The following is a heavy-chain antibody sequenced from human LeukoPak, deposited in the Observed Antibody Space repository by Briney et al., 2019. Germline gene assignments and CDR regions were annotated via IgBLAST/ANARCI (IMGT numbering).Heavy chain of an antibody. CDR1: GFTFSSCG. V-gene: IGHV3-30*18. CDR3: AKDLSWSFDY. CDR2: ISYDGSEI. Sequence: GRSLRLSCGASGFTFSSCGMHWVRQAPGKGLEWVALISYDGSEIYYADSVKGRFTISRDNSKNTVHLQMNSLRAEDTAVYYCAKDLSWSFDYWGQGTLVTVSS. J-gene: IGHJ4*02. D-gene: IGHD6-13*01.